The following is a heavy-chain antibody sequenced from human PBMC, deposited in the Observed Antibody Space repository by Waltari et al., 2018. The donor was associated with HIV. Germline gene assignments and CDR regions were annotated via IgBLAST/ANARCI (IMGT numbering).Heavy chain of an antibody. CDR2: ISYDGSNK. CDR3: ARDTGYCSFGSCSYNWLDP. V-gene: IGHV3-30*01. Sequence: AASGFTFSSYAIHWVRQAPGKGLEWVALISYDGSNKYYADSVKGRFTISRDNSKNTLYLQMNSLRAEDTSVYYCARDTGYCSFGSCSYNWLDPWGQGTLVSVSS. CDR1: GFTFSSYA. D-gene: IGHD2-15*01. J-gene: IGHJ5*02.